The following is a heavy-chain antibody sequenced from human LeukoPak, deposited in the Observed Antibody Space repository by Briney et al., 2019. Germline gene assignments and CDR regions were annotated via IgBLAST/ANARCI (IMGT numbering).Heavy chain of an antibody. CDR3: AKAAGGIAARGFYYYYYYMDV. Sequence: GGSLRLSCAASGFTFSSYSMNWVRQAAGKGLEWVSSISSSSSYIYYADSVKGRFTISRDNSKNSLYLQMNSLRAEDTALYYCAKAAGGIAARGFYYYYYYMDVWGKGTTVTVSS. CDR1: GFTFSSYS. CDR2: ISSSSSYI. V-gene: IGHV3-21*04. J-gene: IGHJ6*03. D-gene: IGHD6-6*01.